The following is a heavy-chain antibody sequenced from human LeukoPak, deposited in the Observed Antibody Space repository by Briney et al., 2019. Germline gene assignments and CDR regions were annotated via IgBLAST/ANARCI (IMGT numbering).Heavy chain of an antibody. CDR2: IYFGGST. CDR1: GGSISRYY. CDR3: ARSYDTNFDH. Sequence: SDTLSLPCTITGGSISRYYWSWIRQPPLHGLEWIVYIYFGGSTSYNPSLKSRVTISVDRSKNQFSLKLSSVAAADTAVYYCARSYDTNFDHWGQGTLVTV. J-gene: IGHJ4*02. V-gene: IGHV4-59*07. D-gene: IGHD3-3*01.